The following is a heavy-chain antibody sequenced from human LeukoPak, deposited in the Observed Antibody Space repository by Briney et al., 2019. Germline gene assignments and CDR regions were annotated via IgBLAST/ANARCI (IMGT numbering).Heavy chain of an antibody. D-gene: IGHD2-15*01. V-gene: IGHV5-51*01. CDR1: GYSFNSHW. J-gene: IGHJ4*02. Sequence: GESLKISCKASGYSFNSHWIGWVRQMPGRGLEWMGVFYPGDSDTRYSPSFQGQVTISVDKSITTAYLQWSSLEASDTAMYYCARGESCGGGSCSRVFNYWGQGTLVTVSS. CDR3: ARGESCGGGSCSRVFNY. CDR2: FYPGDSDT.